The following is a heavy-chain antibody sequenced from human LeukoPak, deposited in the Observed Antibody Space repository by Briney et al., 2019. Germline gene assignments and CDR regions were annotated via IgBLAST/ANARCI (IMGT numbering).Heavy chain of an antibody. J-gene: IGHJ4*02. Sequence: GGSLRLSCAASGFTFSDYYMSWIRQAPGKGLEWVSYISSSSSYTNYADSVKGRFTISRDNAKNSLYLQMNSLRAEDTAVYYCARTSGSLYYCGSGSYYGYWGQGTLVAVSS. V-gene: IGHV3-11*06. D-gene: IGHD3-10*01. CDR3: ARTSGSLYYCGSGSYYGY. CDR2: ISSSSSYT. CDR1: GFTFSDYY.